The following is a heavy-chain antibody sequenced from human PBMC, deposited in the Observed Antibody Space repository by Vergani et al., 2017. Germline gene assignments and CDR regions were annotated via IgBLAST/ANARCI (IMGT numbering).Heavy chain of an antibody. CDR1: GCSISSYY. CDR3: ARGRWYAFDI. V-gene: IGHV4-59*01. Sequence: QVQLQESGPGLVKPSESLSLTCTVSGCSISSYYWSWIRQPPGKGLEWIGYIYHSGSTNYNLSLKSRVTISVDTSKKQFSLKLSSVTAADTAVYYCARGRWYAFDIWGQGTMVTVSS. CDR2: IYHSGST. D-gene: IGHD4-23*01. J-gene: IGHJ3*02.